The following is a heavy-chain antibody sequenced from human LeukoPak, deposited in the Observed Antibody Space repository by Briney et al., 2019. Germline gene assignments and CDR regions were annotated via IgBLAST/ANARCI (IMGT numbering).Heavy chain of an antibody. D-gene: IGHD3-3*01. Sequence: ASVKVSCEASGYTFTGYYMHWVRQAPGQGREWMGWINPNSGGTNYAQKFQGRVTMTRDTSISTAYMELSRLRSDDTAVYYCARDLMGFWSGYYNWGQGTLVTVSS. J-gene: IGHJ4*02. V-gene: IGHV1-2*02. CDR3: ARDLMGFWSGYYN. CDR1: GYTFTGYY. CDR2: INPNSGGT.